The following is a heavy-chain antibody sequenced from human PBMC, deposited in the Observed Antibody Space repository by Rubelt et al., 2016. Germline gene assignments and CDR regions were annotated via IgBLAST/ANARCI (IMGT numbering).Heavy chain of an antibody. V-gene: IGHV1-18*01. J-gene: IGHJ4*02. CDR1: GYTFTSYG. CDR3: ARVGALAARKIYYFDY. Sequence: QVQLVQSGAEVKKPGASVKVSCKASGYTFTSYGISWVRQAPGQGLEWMGWISAYNGTTNSAQKLQGRVTMTTDTSTSTAYMELRGLRSDEPAVYYCARVGALAARKIYYFDYWGQGTLVTVSS. D-gene: IGHD6-6*01. CDR2: ISAYNGTT.